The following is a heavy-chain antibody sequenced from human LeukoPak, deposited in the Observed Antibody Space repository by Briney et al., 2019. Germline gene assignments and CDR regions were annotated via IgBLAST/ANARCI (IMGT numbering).Heavy chain of an antibody. J-gene: IGHJ5*02. Sequence: PGRSLRLSCVASGFTFSNFGMHWVRQAPGKGREWVAVIWYDGSNKYYADSVKGRFAISRDDSKNTLYLQMNSLRVEDTAVYYCARDRSVLWFDPWGQGTLVTVSS. CDR1: GFTFSNFG. CDR3: ARDRSVLWFDP. V-gene: IGHV3-33*01. CDR2: IWYDGSNK. D-gene: IGHD3-10*02.